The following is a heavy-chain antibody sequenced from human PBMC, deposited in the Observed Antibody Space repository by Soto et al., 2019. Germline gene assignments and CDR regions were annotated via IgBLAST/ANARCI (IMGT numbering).Heavy chain of an antibody. D-gene: IGHD3-10*01. CDR3: AKDRSPLWFGEFSVSPWFDP. Sequence: GGSLRLSCAASGFTFSSYAMSWVRQAPGKGLEWVSAISGSGGSTYYADSVKGRFTISRDNSKNTLYLQMNSLRAEDTAVYYCAKDRSPLWFGEFSVSPWFDPWGQGTLVTVSS. J-gene: IGHJ5*02. V-gene: IGHV3-23*01. CDR2: ISGSGGST. CDR1: GFTFSSYA.